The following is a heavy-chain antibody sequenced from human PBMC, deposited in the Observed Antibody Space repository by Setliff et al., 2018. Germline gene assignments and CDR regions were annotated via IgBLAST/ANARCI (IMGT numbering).Heavy chain of an antibody. D-gene: IGHD6-13*01. CDR2: IYYSGTA. CDR3: ARQPYSTTYYYYYYYMDV. J-gene: IGHJ6*03. Sequence: LSLTCTVSGGSISSSSYQWGWVRQTPGKGLEWIGSIYYSGTAYYNPSLKSRVTISVDTSKNQFSLNLNSVTAADTAVYYCARQPYSTTYYYYYYYMDVWGKGTTVTVSS. V-gene: IGHV4-39*01. CDR1: GGSISSSSYQ.